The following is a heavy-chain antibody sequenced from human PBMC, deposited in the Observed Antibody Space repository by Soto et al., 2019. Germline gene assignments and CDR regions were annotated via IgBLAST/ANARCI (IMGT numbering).Heavy chain of an antibody. V-gene: IGHV3-30-3*01. J-gene: IGHJ5*02. Sequence: GGSLRLSCAASGFTFSSYAMHWVRQAPGKGLEWVAVISYDGSNKYYADSVKGRFTISRDNSKNTLYLQMNSLRAEDTAVYYCARDSGPAAIHGWFDPWGQGTLVTVS. D-gene: IGHD2-2*01. CDR2: ISYDGSNK. CDR3: ARDSGPAAIHGWFDP. CDR1: GFTFSSYA.